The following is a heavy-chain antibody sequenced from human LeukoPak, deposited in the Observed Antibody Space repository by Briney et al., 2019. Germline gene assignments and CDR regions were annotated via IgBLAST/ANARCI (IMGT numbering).Heavy chain of an antibody. D-gene: IGHD5-18*01. V-gene: IGHV4-59*01. CDR3: ARALGYSCGNFDY. Sequence: SETLSLTCTVSGGSISTYYWSWIRQPPGKGLERVGYIYYSGSTNYNPSLKSRVTISVDTSKDQFSLKLSSVTAADTAVYYCARALGYSCGNFDYWGQGTLVTVSS. CDR2: IYYSGST. CDR1: GGSISTYY. J-gene: IGHJ4*02.